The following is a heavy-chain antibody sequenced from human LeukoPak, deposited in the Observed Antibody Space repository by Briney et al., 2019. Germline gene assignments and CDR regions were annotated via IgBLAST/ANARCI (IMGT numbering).Heavy chain of an antibody. CDR2: ISGSGGST. CDR1: GFTFSSYG. CDR3: AKETRIQLWLAVGYNWFDP. D-gene: IGHD5-18*01. Sequence: QTGGSLRLSCAASGFTFSSYGMSWVRQAPGKGLEWVSAISGSGGSTYYADSVKGRFTISRDNSKNTLYLQMNSLRAEDTAVYYCAKETRIQLWLAVGYNWFDPWGQGTLVTVSS. J-gene: IGHJ5*02. V-gene: IGHV3-23*01.